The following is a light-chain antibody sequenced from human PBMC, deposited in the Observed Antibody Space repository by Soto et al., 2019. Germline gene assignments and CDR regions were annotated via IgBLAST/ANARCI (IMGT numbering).Light chain of an antibody. CDR1: QSVSSN. Sequence: EIVVTQSPAILSVSPGEGATLSCRAGQSVSSNLAWYQQKPGQAPRLLIYGASTRATGIPARFSGSGSGTEFTLTISSLQSEDFAVYYCQHYHNWPFFGPGTKVDIK. V-gene: IGKV3-15*01. CDR2: GAS. J-gene: IGKJ1*01. CDR3: QHYHNWPF.